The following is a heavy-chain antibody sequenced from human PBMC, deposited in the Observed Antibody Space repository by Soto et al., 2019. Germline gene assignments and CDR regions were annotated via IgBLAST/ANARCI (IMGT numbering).Heavy chain of an antibody. D-gene: IGHD5-18*01. CDR3: ARLSNTAMGRAFDI. CDR2: INPNSGGT. J-gene: IGHJ3*02. Sequence: ASVKVSCKASGYTFTGYYMHWVRQAPGQGLEWMGWINPNSGGTNYAQKFQGWVTMARDTSISTAYMELSRLRSDDTAVYYCARLSNTAMGRAFDIWGQGTMVTVSS. CDR1: GYTFTGYY. V-gene: IGHV1-2*04.